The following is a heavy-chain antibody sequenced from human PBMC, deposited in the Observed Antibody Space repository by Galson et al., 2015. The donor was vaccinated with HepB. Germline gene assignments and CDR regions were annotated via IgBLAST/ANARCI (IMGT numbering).Heavy chain of an antibody. CDR1: GLNFDTAW. V-gene: IGHV3-15*01. CDR3: TTDWTFYHGGSGSFTVYSIFDY. Sequence: SLRLSCAVSGLNFDTAWMSWVRQAPGKGLEWVGRIRTKTDGGTADYAAPVTGRFTVSRDDSKNTLYLQMNRLKLENTALYFCTTDWTFYHGGSGSFTVYSIFDYWVQGTLVPVAS. J-gene: IGHJ4*02. CDR2: IRTKTDGGTA. D-gene: IGHD3-22*01.